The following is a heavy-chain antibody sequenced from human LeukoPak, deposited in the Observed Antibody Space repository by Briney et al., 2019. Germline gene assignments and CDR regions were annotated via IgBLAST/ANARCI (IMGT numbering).Heavy chain of an antibody. V-gene: IGHV3-7*02. Sequence: GGSLRLSCAASGLNNFSTYWMTWVRQAPGRGLEWVANIKEDESETYYVDSVKVRFTISRDNAKNSLYLQMNSLRAEDTAVYYCGRAYSSPRDVGNWGQGTLVTVSS. CDR1: GLNNFSTYW. J-gene: IGHJ4*02. CDR3: GRAYSSPRDVGN. CDR2: IKEDESET. D-gene: IGHD6-13*01.